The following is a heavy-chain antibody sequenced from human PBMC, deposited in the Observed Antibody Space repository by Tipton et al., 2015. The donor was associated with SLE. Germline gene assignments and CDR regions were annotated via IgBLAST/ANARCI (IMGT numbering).Heavy chain of an antibody. CDR1: GGSIISSSYY. V-gene: IGHV4-39*07. CDR2: IYYSGST. Sequence: TLSLTCTVSGGSIISSSYYWGWIRQPPGKGLEWIGSIYYSGSTYYNPSLKSRVTISVDTSKNQFSLKLSSVTAADTAVYYCARMGIAVAGIDYWGQGTLVTVSS. J-gene: IGHJ4*02. D-gene: IGHD6-19*01. CDR3: ARMGIAVAGIDY.